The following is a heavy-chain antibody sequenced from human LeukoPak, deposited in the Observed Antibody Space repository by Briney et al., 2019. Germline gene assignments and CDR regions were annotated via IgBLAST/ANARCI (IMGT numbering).Heavy chain of an antibody. CDR3: AILIAVAGPATFY. CDR1: GFTFSSYA. D-gene: IGHD6-19*01. CDR2: ISGSGDST. Sequence: GGSLRLSCAASGFTFSSYAMSWVRQAPGKGLQWVSSISGSGDSTYYADSVKGRFAISRDNSNNTLYLQMNSLRAEDTAVYYCAILIAVAGPATFYWGQGTLVTVSS. V-gene: IGHV3-23*01. J-gene: IGHJ4*02.